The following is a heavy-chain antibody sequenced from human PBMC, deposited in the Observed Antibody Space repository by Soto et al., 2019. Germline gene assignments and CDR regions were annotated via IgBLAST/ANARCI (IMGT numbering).Heavy chain of an antibody. CDR2: INPSCGST. D-gene: IGHD2-15*01. J-gene: IGHJ3*02. Sequence: ASVKVSCKASGYTFTSYYMHWVRQAPGQGLEWMGIINPSCGSTSYAQKFQGRVTMTRXTXXSXXXMXLXXLRSEDTAVYYCASNGVVVPATAAFDIWGQGTMVTVSS. V-gene: IGHV1-46*01. CDR1: GYTFTSYY. CDR3: ASNGVVVPATAAFDI.